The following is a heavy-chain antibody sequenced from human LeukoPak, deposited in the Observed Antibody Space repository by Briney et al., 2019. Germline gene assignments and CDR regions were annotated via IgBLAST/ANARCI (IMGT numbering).Heavy chain of an antibody. Sequence: ASVKVSCKVSGYTLTELSMHWVRQAPGKGLEWMGGFDPEDGETIYAQKFQGRVTLTEDTSTDTAYMKLSSLRSADTAMYYCAINAYCSSNSCWGNYYYYYMDVWGKGTTVTVSS. D-gene: IGHD2-2*01. CDR3: AINAYCSSNSCWGNYYYYYMDV. CDR2: FDPEDGET. J-gene: IGHJ6*03. V-gene: IGHV1-24*01. CDR1: GYTLTELS.